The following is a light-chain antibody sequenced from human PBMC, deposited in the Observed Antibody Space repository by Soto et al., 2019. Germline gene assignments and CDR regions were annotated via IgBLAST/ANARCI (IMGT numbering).Light chain of an antibody. CDR1: QSVSNY. Sequence: EIVLTQSPATLSLSPGETATLSCRASQSVSNYLAWYQHKPGQAPRLLIYGASDRATGVSARISGSGSGRDFSLTINSLEREDSAVYYCHQRTNWLSITCGQGTRQGI. CDR2: GAS. V-gene: IGKV3-11*02. J-gene: IGKJ5*01. CDR3: HQRTNWLSIT.